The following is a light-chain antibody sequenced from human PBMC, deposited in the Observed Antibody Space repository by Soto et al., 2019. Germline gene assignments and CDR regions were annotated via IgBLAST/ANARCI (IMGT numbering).Light chain of an antibody. J-gene: IGKJ4*01. CDR2: GAS. V-gene: IGKV3-15*01. CDR1: QSVSSN. Sequence: EILMTQSPATLSVSPGERATLHCRASQSVSSNLAWYQQKPGQAPRLLIYGASTRATGIPARFSGSGSRTEFTLTISSLQSEEFAVYYCQQYNNWPRGLTFGGGTKVDI. CDR3: QQYNNWPRGLT.